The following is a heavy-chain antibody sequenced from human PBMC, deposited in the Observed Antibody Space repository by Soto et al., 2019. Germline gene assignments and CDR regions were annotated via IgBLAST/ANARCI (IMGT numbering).Heavy chain of an antibody. V-gene: IGHV3-74*01. J-gene: IGHJ6*04. CDR1: GVTFSSTW. Sequence: GGSLRLSCAASGVTFSSTWGYWVRQVPGKGLVWVSRINSDGSSTSHADFVEGRFTISRDNAKNTLYLEMNGLRVEDTAVYYCVGGAPMDVWGKGTTVTVSS. CDR3: VGGAPMDV. CDR2: INSDGSST.